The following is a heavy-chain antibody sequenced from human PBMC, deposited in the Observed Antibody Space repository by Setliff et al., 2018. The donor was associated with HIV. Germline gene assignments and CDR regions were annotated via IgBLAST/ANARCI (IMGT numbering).Heavy chain of an antibody. D-gene: IGHD6-13*01. CDR2: INAGNGNT. CDR1: GYTFSRYA. CDR3: ATDPGYSSTWYSESFQH. Sequence: ASVKVSCKASGYTFSRYAMHWVRQAPGQRLEWMGWINAGNGNTKYSQKFQGRVSIARDTSASTAYMELSSLRSDDTAVYYCATDPGYSSTWYSESFQHWGQGTVVTVSS. J-gene: IGHJ1*01. V-gene: IGHV1-3*01.